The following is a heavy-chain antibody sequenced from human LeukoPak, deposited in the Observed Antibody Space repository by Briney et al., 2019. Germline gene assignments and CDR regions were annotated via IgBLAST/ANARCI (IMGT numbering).Heavy chain of an antibody. CDR1: GDSISNYY. J-gene: IGHJ4*02. CDR2: MYTSGVT. D-gene: IGHD3-10*02. CDR3: ARYARVPVD. V-gene: IGHV4-4*07. Sequence: SETLSLTCTVSGDSISNYYWSWIRQPAGKGLEWIGRMYTSGVTHYNPSLKSRATMSVDTSKNQLSLRLSSVTAADTAVYYCARYARVPVDWGRGTLVTVSS.